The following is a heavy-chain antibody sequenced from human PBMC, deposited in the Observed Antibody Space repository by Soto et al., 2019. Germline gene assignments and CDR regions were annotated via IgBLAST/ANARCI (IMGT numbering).Heavy chain of an antibody. CDR3: ARAPILVVPAAMDY. D-gene: IGHD2-2*01. CDR2: IWYDGSNK. V-gene: IGHV3-33*01. J-gene: IGHJ4*02. CDR1: GFTFSSYG. Sequence: GGSLRLSCAASGFTFSSYGMHWVRQAPGKGLEWVAVIWYDGSNKYYADSVKGRFTISRDNSKNTLYLQMNSLRAEDTAVYYCARAPILVVPAAMDYWGQGPLVTVSS.